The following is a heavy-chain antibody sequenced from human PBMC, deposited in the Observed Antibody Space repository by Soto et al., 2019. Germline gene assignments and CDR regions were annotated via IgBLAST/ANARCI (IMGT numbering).Heavy chain of an antibody. D-gene: IGHD6-13*01. V-gene: IGHV4-30-2*01. CDR2: RYDSGNT. CDR3: ARGQGAAAGHSNFDY. J-gene: IGHJ4*02. CDR1: GGSISGTTYS. Sequence: QLQLQESGSGLVKPSQTLSLTCAVSGGSISGTTYSWSWIRQPPGKGLEWIGYRYDSGNTYYNPSLKSQFSISVDRSKNQFSLKLSSVTAADTAVYYCARGQGAAAGHSNFDYWGQGALVTVSS.